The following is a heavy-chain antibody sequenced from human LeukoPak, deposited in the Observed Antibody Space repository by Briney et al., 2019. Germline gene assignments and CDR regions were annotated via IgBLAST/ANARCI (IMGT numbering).Heavy chain of an antibody. V-gene: IGHV3-21*01. CDR2: ISSSSSYI. Sequence: GGSLRLSCAASGFTFSSYSMNWVRQAPGKGLEWVSSISSSSSYIYYADSVKGRFTISRDHAKNSLYLQMNSLRAEDPAVYYCARDTDCSSTSCHVNALDDWGQGTLVTVSS. CDR3: ARDTDCSSTSCHVNALDD. D-gene: IGHD2-2*01. J-gene: IGHJ4*02. CDR1: GFTFSSYS.